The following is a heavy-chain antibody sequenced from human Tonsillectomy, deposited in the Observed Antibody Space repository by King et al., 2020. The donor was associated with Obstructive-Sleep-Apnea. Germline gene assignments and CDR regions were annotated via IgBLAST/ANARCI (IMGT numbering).Heavy chain of an antibody. J-gene: IGHJ4*02. V-gene: IGHV4-30-4*01. Sequence: MQLQESGPGLVKPSQTLSLTCSVSGGSISSGDSYWHWIRQPPGKGLEWIGYIYYSGSTYYNPSLRSRVTISLDTSKNQFSLELSSVTAADTAVYFCATFPVDYYDSSGHDSWGQGTLVTVSS. CDR2: IYYSGST. CDR1: GGSISSGDSY. D-gene: IGHD3-22*01. CDR3: ATFPVDYYDSSGHDS.